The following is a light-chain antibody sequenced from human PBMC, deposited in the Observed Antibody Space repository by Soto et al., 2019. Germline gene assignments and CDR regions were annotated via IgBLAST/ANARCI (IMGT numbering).Light chain of an antibody. J-gene: IGLJ3*02. CDR3: QTWGTGTPWV. V-gene: IGLV4-69*01. CDR2: LNSDGSH. Sequence: QLVLTQSPSASASLGASVKLTCTLSSGHSNYAIAWHQQQPEKGPRYLMKLNSDGSHSKGDRIPDRFSGSSSGAERYLTISSLQSEDEADYYCQTWGTGTPWVFGGGTQLTVL. CDR1: SGHSNYA.